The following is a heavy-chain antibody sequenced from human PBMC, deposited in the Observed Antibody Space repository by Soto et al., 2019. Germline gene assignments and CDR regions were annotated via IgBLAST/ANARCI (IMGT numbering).Heavy chain of an antibody. D-gene: IGHD6-13*01. Sequence: SETLSLTCTVSGGSVSSTSHYWGWIRQPPGKGLEWIGSIYYSGSTFYNQSLKSRVNISVDTPKKQFSLKLTSVTSADTAVYYCARVRLAAAGLYYFDYWGQGTLVT. CDR1: GGSVSSTSHY. CDR2: IYYSGST. J-gene: IGHJ4*02. V-gene: IGHV4-39*01. CDR3: ARVRLAAAGLYYFDY.